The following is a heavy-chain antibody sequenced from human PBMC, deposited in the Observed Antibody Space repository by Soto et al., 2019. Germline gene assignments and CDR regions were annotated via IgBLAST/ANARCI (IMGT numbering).Heavy chain of an antibody. CDR3: ARCRDGYHFEY. Sequence: WIRQPPGKGLEWMGIIYPGDSDTRYSPSFQGQVTTSADKSISTAYLQWSSLKASDTAMYYCARCRDGYHFEYWGQGTLVTVSS. D-gene: IGHD5-12*01. V-gene: IGHV5-51*01. J-gene: IGHJ4*02. CDR2: IYPGDSDT.